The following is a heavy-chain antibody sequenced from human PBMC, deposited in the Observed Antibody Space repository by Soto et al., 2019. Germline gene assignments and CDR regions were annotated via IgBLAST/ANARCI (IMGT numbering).Heavy chain of an antibody. J-gene: IGHJ4*02. CDR1: SDSISSYY. D-gene: IGHD6-13*01. Sequence: LSLTCTVSSDSISSYYWSWIRQPPGKRLEWIGYISYSGSTDYNPSLKSRVTISGDTSKNQFSLKVSSVTAADTAVYYCARGTSWQLPFDYWGQGTLVTVSS. CDR3: ARGTSWQLPFDY. V-gene: IGHV4-59*01. CDR2: ISYSGST.